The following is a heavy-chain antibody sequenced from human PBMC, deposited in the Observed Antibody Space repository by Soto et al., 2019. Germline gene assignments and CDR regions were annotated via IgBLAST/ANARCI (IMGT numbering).Heavy chain of an antibody. V-gene: IGHV1-46*02. J-gene: IGHJ3*02. CDR3: ATDYNDQQDTFDI. CDR2: INPSGGSR. Sequence: GSVKDYLKASGEVLNRYDMHLVRRAPGQGLEWMGKINPSGGSRSFAQKFQDRVTMTRDMSTSTVYMELSSLRSEDTAVYFCATDYNDQQDTFDIWGQGTMVTVSS. D-gene: IGHD4-4*01. CDR1: GEVLNRYD.